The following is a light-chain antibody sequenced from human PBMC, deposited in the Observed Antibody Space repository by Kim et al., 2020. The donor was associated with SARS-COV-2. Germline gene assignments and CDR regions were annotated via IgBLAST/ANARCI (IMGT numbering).Light chain of an antibody. CDR1: QSINID. V-gene: IGKV3-11*01. CDR2: DAS. J-gene: IGKJ4*01. CDR3: QQHATWPPALT. Sequence: PGERATLACRASQSINIDVAWYQQKPGRAPRLLIYDASKRVSGVPARFSGSGSGIDFALTINGLEPEDFVVYYCQQHATWPPALTFGGGT.